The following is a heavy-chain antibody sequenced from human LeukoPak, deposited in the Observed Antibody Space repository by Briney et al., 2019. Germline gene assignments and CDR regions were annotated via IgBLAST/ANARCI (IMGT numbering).Heavy chain of an antibody. CDR2: IYHSGST. J-gene: IGHJ5*02. CDR1: GGSISSSNW. V-gene: IGHV4-4*02. CDR3: ARGISLTGPGAEFDP. D-gene: IGHD2-8*02. Sequence: SETLSLTCAVSGGSISSSNWWSWVRQPPGKGLEWIGEIYHSGSTNYNPSLKSRVTISVDKSKNQFSLKLSSVTAADTAVYYCARGISLTGPGAEFDPWGQGTLVTVSS.